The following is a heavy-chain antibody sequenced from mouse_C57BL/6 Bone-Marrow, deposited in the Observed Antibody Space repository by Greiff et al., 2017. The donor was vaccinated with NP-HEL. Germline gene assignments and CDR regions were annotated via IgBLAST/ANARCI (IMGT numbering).Heavy chain of an antibody. V-gene: IGHV3-6*01. CDR2: ISYDGSN. CDR1: GYSITSGYY. J-gene: IGHJ3*01. D-gene: IGHD1-1*01. Sequence: EVKLQESGPGLVKPSQSLSLTCSVTGYSITSGYYWNWIRQLPGNKLEWMGYISYDGSNNYNPSLKNRISITRDTSKNQFFLKLNSVTTEDTATYYCARDGTVRRGFAYWGQGTLVTVSA. CDR3: ARDGTVRRGFAY.